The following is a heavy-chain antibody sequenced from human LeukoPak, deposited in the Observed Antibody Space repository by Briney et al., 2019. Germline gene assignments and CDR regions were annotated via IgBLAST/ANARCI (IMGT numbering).Heavy chain of an antibody. CDR1: GGTFSTYG. D-gene: IGHD1-26*01. CDR2: IIPIFDIA. CDR3: ARDHREGMGAIAFDY. V-gene: IGHV1-69*04. J-gene: IGHJ4*02. Sequence: ASVKVSCKASGGTFSTYGFSWVRQAPGQGLEWMGRIIPIFDIADYAQKFRDRVTITADKSTSTAYMELRSLRAEDTAVYYCARDHREGMGAIAFDYWGQGTLVTVSS.